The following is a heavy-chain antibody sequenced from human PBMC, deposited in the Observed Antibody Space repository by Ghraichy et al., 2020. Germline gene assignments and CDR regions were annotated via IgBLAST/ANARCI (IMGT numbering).Heavy chain of an antibody. CDR3: ARSKGLAVAQSRFFDY. CDR1: GDSVSSNNAA. J-gene: IGHJ4*02. Sequence: SQTLSLTCAISGDSVSSNNAAWNWIRQSPSRGLEWLGRTYYRSKWYNDYAASVKSRVTFNPDTSKNQFSLQLNSVTPEDTAVYYCARSKGLAVAQSRFFDYWGQGTLVTVSS. D-gene: IGHD6-19*01. CDR2: TYYRSKWYN. V-gene: IGHV6-1*01.